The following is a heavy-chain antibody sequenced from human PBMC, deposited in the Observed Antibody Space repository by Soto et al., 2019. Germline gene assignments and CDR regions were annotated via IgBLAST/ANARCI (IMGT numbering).Heavy chain of an antibody. D-gene: IGHD2-2*01. CDR1: GFTFSSYS. CDR2: ISSSSSTI. V-gene: IGHV3-48*01. Sequence: GGSLRLSCAASGFTFSSYSMNWVRQAPGKGLEWVSYISSSSSTIYYADSVKGRFTISRDNAKNSLYLQMNRLRAEDTAEYYCARDDSVPALSMEVWGKGTTVTVSS. J-gene: IGHJ6*01. CDR3: ARDDSVPALSMEV.